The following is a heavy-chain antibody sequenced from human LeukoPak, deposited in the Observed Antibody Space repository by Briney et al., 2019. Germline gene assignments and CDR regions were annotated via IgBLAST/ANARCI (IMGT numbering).Heavy chain of an antibody. D-gene: IGHD1-26*01. CDR2: INPNSGGT. CDR1: GYTFTSYY. J-gene: IGHJ4*02. V-gene: IGHV1-2*02. Sequence: ASVKVSCKASGYTFTSYYMHWVRQAPGQGLEWMGWINPNSGGTNYAQKFQGRVTMTRDTSISTAYMELSRLRSDDTAVYYCARVGLGGSRTAYFDYWGQGTLVTVSS. CDR3: ARVGLGGSRTAYFDY.